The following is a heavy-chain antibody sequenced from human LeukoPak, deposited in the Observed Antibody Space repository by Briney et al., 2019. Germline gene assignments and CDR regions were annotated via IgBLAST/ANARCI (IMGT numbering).Heavy chain of an antibody. CDR3: AKDWNYYDSSGYFWVDY. V-gene: IGHV3-23*01. CDR2: ISGSGGST. Sequence: GGSLRLSCAASGFTFSSYAMSWVRQAPGKGLEWVSAISGSGGSTYYADSVKGRFTISRDNSKNTLYLQMNSLRAEDTAVYYCAKDWNYYDSSGYFWVDYWGQGTLVTVSS. J-gene: IGHJ4*02. D-gene: IGHD3-22*01. CDR1: GFTFSSYA.